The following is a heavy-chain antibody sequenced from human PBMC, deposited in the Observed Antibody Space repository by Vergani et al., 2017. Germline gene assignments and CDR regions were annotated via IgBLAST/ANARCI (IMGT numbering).Heavy chain of an antibody. CDR1: GGSINSYY. J-gene: IGHJ2*01. D-gene: IGHD4-17*01. CDR2: IYYSGST. V-gene: IGHV4-59*01. Sequence: QVQLQESGPGLVKPSETLSLTCTVSGGSINSYYWSWIRQPPGKGLEWIGDIYYSGSTNYNPSLKSRVTISVDTSKNQFSLKLSSMTAADTAVYYCARDPDHGDYWYFDLWGRGTLVTVSS. CDR3: ARDPDHGDYWYFDL.